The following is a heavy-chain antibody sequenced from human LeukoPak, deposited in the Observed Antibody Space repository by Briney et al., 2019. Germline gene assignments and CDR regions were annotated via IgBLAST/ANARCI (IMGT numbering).Heavy chain of an antibody. J-gene: IGHJ4*02. CDR3: ARDTYYYDSSGYDGWVFDY. V-gene: IGHV3-30-3*01. D-gene: IGHD3-22*01. CDR2: ISYDGSNK. CDR1: GFTFSSYA. Sequence: GSLRLSCAASGFTFSSYAMHWVRQAPGKGLEWVAVISYDGSNKYYADSVKGRFTIPRDNSKNTLYLQMNSLRAEDTAVYYCARDTYYYDSSGYDGWVFDYWGQETLVTVSS.